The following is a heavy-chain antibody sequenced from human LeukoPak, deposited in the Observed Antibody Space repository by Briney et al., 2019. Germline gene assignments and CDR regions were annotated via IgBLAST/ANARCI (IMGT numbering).Heavy chain of an antibody. J-gene: IGHJ4*02. CDR2: IFHSGST. Sequence: PSDTLSLTCSVSDGSITTTYYYWGWIRQPPGKGLEWIGSIFHSGSTYYNPSLQSRLTISIDTSKNQFSLMLSSVTVTDTAVYYCVRRVCDRGNGETSCYAHFDYWGQGTLVTVSS. D-gene: IGHD2-2*01. V-gene: IGHV4-39*07. CDR1: DGSITTTYYY. CDR3: VRRVCDRGNGETSCYAHFDY.